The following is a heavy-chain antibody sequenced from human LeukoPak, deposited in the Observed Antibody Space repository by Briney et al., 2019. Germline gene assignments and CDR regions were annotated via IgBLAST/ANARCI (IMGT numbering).Heavy chain of an antibody. J-gene: IGHJ4*02. Sequence: PGGSLRLSCAASGFTFSSYSMNWVRQAPGKGLEWVSYISSSNSTLYYADSVKGRFTISRDNAKNSLYLQMNSLRAEDTAVYYCARQGDRMAGIAARRNDYWGQGTLVTVSS. D-gene: IGHD6-6*01. CDR3: ARQGDRMAGIAARRNDY. CDR2: ISSSNSTL. V-gene: IGHV3-48*01. CDR1: GFTFSSYS.